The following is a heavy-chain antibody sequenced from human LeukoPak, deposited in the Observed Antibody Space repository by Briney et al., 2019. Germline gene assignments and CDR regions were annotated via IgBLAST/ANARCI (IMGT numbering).Heavy chain of an antibody. J-gene: IGHJ4*02. Sequence: ASVKVSCKASGYTFTSYGISWVRQAPGQGLEWMGWINFYNGNIDYAQKLQGRVTMTTDTSTSTAYMELRSLRSDDTAVYHCARVGDILTGYPYYFDYWGQGTLVIVSS. CDR1: GYTFTSYG. CDR2: INFYNGNI. V-gene: IGHV1-18*01. D-gene: IGHD3-9*01. CDR3: ARVGDILTGYPYYFDY.